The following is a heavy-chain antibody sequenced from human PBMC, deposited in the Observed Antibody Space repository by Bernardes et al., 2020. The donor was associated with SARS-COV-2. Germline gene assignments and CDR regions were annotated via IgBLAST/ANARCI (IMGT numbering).Heavy chain of an antibody. Sequence: GGSLRLSCAASGFTFSSYSMNWVRQAPGKGLEWVSSISSSSSYIYYADSVKGRFTISRDNAKNSLYLQMNSLRAEDTAVYYCARGEPRAEYFQHWGQGTLVTVSS. CDR1: GFTFSSYS. V-gene: IGHV3-21*01. J-gene: IGHJ1*01. D-gene: IGHD1-26*01. CDR2: ISSSSSYI. CDR3: ARGEPRAEYFQH.